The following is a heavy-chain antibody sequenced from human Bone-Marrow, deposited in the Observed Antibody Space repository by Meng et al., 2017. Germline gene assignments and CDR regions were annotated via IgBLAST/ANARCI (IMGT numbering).Heavy chain of an antibody. CDR3: ARQYYYDSSGYYIGHAFDI. J-gene: IGHJ3*02. CDR1: GFTFTSSA. V-gene: IGHV1-58*01. D-gene: IGHD3-22*01. Sequence: KVSCKASGFTFTSSAVQWVRQARGQRLEWIGWIVVGSGNTNYAQKFQERVTITRDMSTSTAYMELSSLRSEDTAVYYCARQYYYDSSGYYIGHAFDIWGQGTMVTVSS. CDR2: IVVGSGNT.